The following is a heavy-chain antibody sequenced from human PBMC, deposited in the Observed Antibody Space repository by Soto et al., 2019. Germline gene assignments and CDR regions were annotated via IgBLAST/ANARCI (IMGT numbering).Heavy chain of an antibody. Sequence: ASVKVSCKASGYTFTSYGISWVRQAPGQGLEWMGWISAYNGNTNYAQKLQGRVTMTTDISTSTAYMELRSLRSDDTAVYYCASPQNYDSSGYGDFDIWGQGTMVTVSS. J-gene: IGHJ3*02. CDR3: ASPQNYDSSGYGDFDI. CDR1: GYTFTSYG. V-gene: IGHV1-18*01. D-gene: IGHD3-22*01. CDR2: ISAYNGNT.